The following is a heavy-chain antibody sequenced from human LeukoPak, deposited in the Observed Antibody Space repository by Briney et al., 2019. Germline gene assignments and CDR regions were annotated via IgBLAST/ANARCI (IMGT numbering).Heavy chain of an antibody. CDR3: ARDFQTEAPDY. CDR1: GYSFTCYY. Sequence: ASVKVSCKASGYSFTCYYMHWVRQAPGQGLEWMGWINPNSGDTNFAQKFQGRVTMTRDTSISTAYMELSRLTSDDTAVYYCARDFQTEAPDYWGQGTLVTVSS. V-gene: IGHV1-2*02. J-gene: IGHJ4*02. CDR2: INPNSGDT. D-gene: IGHD2/OR15-2a*01.